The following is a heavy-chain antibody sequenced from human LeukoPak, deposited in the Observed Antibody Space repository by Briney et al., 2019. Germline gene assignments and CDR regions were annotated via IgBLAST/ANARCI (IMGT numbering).Heavy chain of an antibody. V-gene: IGHV1-18*01. CDR3: AYSGYDSQFDY. CDR1: GFTFTSYG. J-gene: IGHJ4*02. CDR2: ISAYNGNT. D-gene: IGHD5-12*01. Sequence: PGGSLRLSCAASGFTFTSYGISWVRQAPGQGLEWMGWISAYNGNTNYAQKLQGRVTMTTDTSTSTAYMELRSLRSDDTAVYYCAYSGYDSQFDYWGQGTLVTVSS.